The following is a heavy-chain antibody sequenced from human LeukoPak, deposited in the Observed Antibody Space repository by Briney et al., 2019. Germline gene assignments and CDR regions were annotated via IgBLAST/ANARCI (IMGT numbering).Heavy chain of an antibody. J-gene: IGHJ4*02. V-gene: IGHV4-59*08. CDR1: GGSISGHY. D-gene: IGHD3-22*01. CDR2: IYNSGST. Sequence: PSETLSLTCTVSGGSISGHYWSWIRQSPGKGLEWIGYIYNSGSTNYNPSLKSRVTISVDTSKNQFSLKVSSVTAADTAVYYCARHTFDRSDYYLDHWGQGTLVTVSS. CDR3: ARHTFDRSDYYLDH.